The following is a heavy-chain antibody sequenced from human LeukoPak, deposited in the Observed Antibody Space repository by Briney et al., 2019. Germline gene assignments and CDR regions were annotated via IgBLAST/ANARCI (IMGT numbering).Heavy chain of an antibody. V-gene: IGHV4-31*11. CDR2: IYYSGST. D-gene: IGHD6-19*01. CDR1: GGSFSGYY. CDR3: ARDVPWLGEDYYYYYMDV. Sequence: SETLSLTCAVYGGSFSGYYWSWIRQHPGKGLEWIGYIYYSGSTYYNPSLKSRVTISVDTSKNQFSLKLSSVTAADTAVYYCARDVPWLGEDYYYYYMDVWGKGTTVTVSS. J-gene: IGHJ6*03.